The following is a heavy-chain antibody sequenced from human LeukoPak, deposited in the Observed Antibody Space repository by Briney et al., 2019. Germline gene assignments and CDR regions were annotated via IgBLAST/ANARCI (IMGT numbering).Heavy chain of an antibody. V-gene: IGHV1-18*01. J-gene: IGHJ6*02. CDR3: ARGSGRTSLDV. CDR1: GYKFTTYG. Sequence: ASVKASCKPSGYKFTTYGITWVRQAPGQGLEWMGWISPYNGDINNPQKLQGRVTMTTDTSASTAYMELRSLTSDDTAVYYCARGSGRTSLDVWGQGTTVTVSS. CDR2: ISPYNGDI. D-gene: IGHD3-10*01.